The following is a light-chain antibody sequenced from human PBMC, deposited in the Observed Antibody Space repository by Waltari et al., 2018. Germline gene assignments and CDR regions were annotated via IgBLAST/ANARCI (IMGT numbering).Light chain of an antibody. V-gene: IGKV1-27*01. J-gene: IGKJ1*01. CDR2: GTF. CDR1: QGIDNF. Sequence: IQMTQSPSSLSASVGDRVTITCRASQGIDNFLAWYQQKPGKAPRLLIYGTFTLQSGAPSRFSGSMSGTDFTLTISDLQPDDVATYYCQRYDSVPRTFGQGTKVEI. CDR3: QRYDSVPRT.